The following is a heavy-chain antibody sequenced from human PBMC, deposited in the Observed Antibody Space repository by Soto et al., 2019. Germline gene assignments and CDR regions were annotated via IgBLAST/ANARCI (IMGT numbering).Heavy chain of an antibody. CDR2: ISYDGRVK. Sequence: QVQLVESGGGVVQPGRSLSLSCAASGFTFSDYPMHWVRQAPGKGLEWVAVISYDGRVKYYVDSVKGRFTISRDDSKNTLYLQMNSLRGDDTAVCYCGRDFIVGAPDYFDYWGQGTLVTVSS. CDR1: GFTFSDYP. D-gene: IGHD1-26*01. J-gene: IGHJ4*02. CDR3: GRDFIVGAPDYFDY. V-gene: IGHV3-30*04.